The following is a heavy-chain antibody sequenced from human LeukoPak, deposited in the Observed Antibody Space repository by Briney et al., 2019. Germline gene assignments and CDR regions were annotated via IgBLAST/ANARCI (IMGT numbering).Heavy chain of an antibody. CDR3: ARSPWTLAAAGTDYYGMDG. Sequence: GRSLRLSCAASGFTFDDYAMHWVRQAPGKGLEWVSGISWNSGSIGYADSVKGRFTISRDNAKNSLYLQMNSLRAEDTAVYYCARSPWTLAAAGTDYYGMDGWGKGTTVTVSS. CDR2: ISWNSGSI. V-gene: IGHV3-9*01. CDR1: GFTFDDYA. D-gene: IGHD6-13*01. J-gene: IGHJ6*04.